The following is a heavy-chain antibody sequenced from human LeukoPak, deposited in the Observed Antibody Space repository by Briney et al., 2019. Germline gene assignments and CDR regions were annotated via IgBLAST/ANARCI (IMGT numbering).Heavy chain of an antibody. CDR2: IYHSGST. CDR1: GYSISSGYY. V-gene: IGHV4-38-2*02. J-gene: IGHJ6*03. D-gene: IGHD3-16*01. Sequence: SETLSLTCTVSGYSISSGYYWGWIRQPPGKGLEWIGNIYHSGSTYYNPSLKSRVTISVDMSKNQFSLKVTSVTAADTAVYYCATGGAQVYYYFDVWGKGTTVTVSS. CDR3: ATGGAQVYYYFDV.